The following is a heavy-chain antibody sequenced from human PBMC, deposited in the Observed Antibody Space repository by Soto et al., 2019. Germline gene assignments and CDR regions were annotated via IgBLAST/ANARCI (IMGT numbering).Heavy chain of an antibody. CDR1: GGSISSGDYY. D-gene: IGHD4-4*01. CDR3: ARVSLPTVTTFGKRTHPHQKKNWFDP. CDR2: IYYSGST. J-gene: IGHJ5*02. V-gene: IGHV4-61*08. Sequence: PSETLSLTCTVSGGSISSGDYYWSWIRQTPGKGLEWIGYIYYSGSTNYNPSLKSRVTISVDTSKNQFSLKLSSVTAADTAVYYCARVSLPTVTTFGKRTHPHQKKNWFDPWGQGTLVTV.